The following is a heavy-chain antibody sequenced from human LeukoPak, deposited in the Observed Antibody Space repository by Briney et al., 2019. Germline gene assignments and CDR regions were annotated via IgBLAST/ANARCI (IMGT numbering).Heavy chain of an antibody. V-gene: IGHV1-2*02. CDR3: ARVALLAYCGGDCYSDY. CDR1: GYTFTGYY. D-gene: IGHD2-21*02. CDR2: INPNSGGT. Sequence: ASVKVSCKASGYTFTGYYMHWVRQAPGQGLEWMGWINPNSGGTNYAQKFQGRVTMTRDTCISTAYMELSRLRSDDTAVYYCARVALLAYCGGDCYSDYWGQGTLVTVSS. J-gene: IGHJ4*02.